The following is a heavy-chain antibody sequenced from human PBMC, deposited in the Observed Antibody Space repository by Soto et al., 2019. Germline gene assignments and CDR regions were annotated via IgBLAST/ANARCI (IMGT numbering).Heavy chain of an antibody. CDR3: ARLPPYYYGSGRTGEPPYYFDY. Sequence: EVQLVQSGAEVKKPGESLRISCKGSGYSFTSYWISWVRQMPGKGLEWMGRIDPSDSYTNYSPSFQGHVTISADKSISTAYLQWSSLKASDTAMYYCARLPPYYYGSGRTGEPPYYFDYWGQGTLVTVSS. CDR1: GYSFTSYW. J-gene: IGHJ4*02. D-gene: IGHD3-10*01. V-gene: IGHV5-10-1*03. CDR2: IDPSDSYT.